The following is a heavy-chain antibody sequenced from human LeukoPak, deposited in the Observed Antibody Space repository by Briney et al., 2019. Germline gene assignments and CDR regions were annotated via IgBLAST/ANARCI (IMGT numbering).Heavy chain of an antibody. CDR1: GGSINSYC. Sequence: PSETLSLTCTVSGGSINSYCWGWIRQPPGKGLEWIGYIYYSGSTNYNPSLKSRVTMSVDTSTNHFSLKLSSVTAADTAVYYCARVFSGWPYYFDYWGQGTLVTVSS. V-gene: IGHV4-59*01. D-gene: IGHD6-19*01. CDR2: IYYSGST. J-gene: IGHJ4*02. CDR3: ARVFSGWPYYFDY.